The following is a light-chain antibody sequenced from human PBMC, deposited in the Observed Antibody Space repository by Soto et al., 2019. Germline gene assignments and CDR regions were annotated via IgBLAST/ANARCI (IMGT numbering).Light chain of an antibody. J-gene: IGLJ3*02. CDR1: SGHSSYI. V-gene: IGLV4-60*02. CDR2: LETSGSY. CDR3: ATGDSNPLV. Sequence: QSVLTQSSSASASLGSSVKLTCTLSSGHSSYIIAWHQQQPGKAPRYLMKLETSGSYNKGSGVPDRFSGSSSGADRYLTISHLPLDDAAYYCCATGDSNPLVFGGGTKLTVL.